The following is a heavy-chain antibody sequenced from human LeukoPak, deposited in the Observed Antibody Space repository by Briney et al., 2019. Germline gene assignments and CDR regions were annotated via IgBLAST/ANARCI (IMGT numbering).Heavy chain of an antibody. CDR2: INPNSGGT. CDR1: GYTFTGYY. V-gene: IGHV1-2*02. CDR3: ARAPIAAAGSYYYYMDV. J-gene: IGHJ6*03. D-gene: IGHD6-13*01. Sequence: ASVKVSCKASGYTFTGYYMHWVRQAPGQGLEWMGWINPNSGGTNYAQKFQGRVTMTRDTSISTAYMELSRLRSDDTAVYYCARAPIAAAGSYYYYMDVWGKGTTVTVSS.